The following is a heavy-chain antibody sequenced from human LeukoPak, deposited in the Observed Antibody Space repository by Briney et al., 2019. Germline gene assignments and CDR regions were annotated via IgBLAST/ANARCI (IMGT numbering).Heavy chain of an antibody. D-gene: IGHD3-10*01. CDR3: ARSSGRWFDP. Sequence: SETLSLTCTVSGVSISSNYWSWLRQPPGKGLEWIGYIYTSGSTNYNPSLKSRVTISVDTSKNQFSLKLSSVTAADTAVYYCARSSGRWFDPWGPGTLVTVSS. V-gene: IGHV4-4*09. CDR2: IYTSGST. J-gene: IGHJ5*02. CDR1: GVSISSNY.